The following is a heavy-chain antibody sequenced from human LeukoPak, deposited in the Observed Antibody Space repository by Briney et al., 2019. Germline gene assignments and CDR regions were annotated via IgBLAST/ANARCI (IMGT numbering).Heavy chain of an antibody. CDR1: GGSFSGYY. J-gene: IGHJ5*02. CDR3: ARGLAAAGKRRFDP. CDR2: INYSGST. Sequence: SETLSLTCAVYGGSFSGYYWSWIRQPPGKGLEWIGEINYSGSTNYNPSLKSRVTISVDTSKNQFSLKLSSVTAADTAVYYCARGLAAAGKRRFDPWGQGTLVTVSS. V-gene: IGHV4-34*01. D-gene: IGHD6-13*01.